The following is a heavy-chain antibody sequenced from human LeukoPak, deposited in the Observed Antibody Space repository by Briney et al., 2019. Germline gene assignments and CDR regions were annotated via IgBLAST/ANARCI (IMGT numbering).Heavy chain of an antibody. CDR3: AKSDHSKTYYFDY. J-gene: IGHJ4*02. CDR2: IHYSGST. Sequence: SETLSLTCTVSGGSINSPTYYWGWIRQPPRKGLEWIGSIHYSGSTYYNPSLRSRVSVSVDTSKNEFSLKLYSVTAADTAVYHCAKSDHSKTYYFDYWGQGTLVTVSS. CDR1: GGSINSPTYY. D-gene: IGHD4-11*01. V-gene: IGHV4-39*01.